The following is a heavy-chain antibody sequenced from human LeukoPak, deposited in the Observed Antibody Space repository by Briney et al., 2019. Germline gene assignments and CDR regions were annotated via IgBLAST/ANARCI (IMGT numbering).Heavy chain of an antibody. V-gene: IGHV4-38-2*02. CDR1: GYSISSGYY. CDR3: ARDETYSSDWQSNHYYYYMDV. Sequence: PSETLSLTCTVSGYSISSGYYWGWIRQPPGKELEWIGNIYHNGSTDYNPSLKSRVTISVDTSKNQFSLKLSSVTAADTAVYYCARDETYSSDWQSNHYYYYMDVWGKGTTVTVSS. D-gene: IGHD6-19*01. CDR2: IYHNGST. J-gene: IGHJ6*03.